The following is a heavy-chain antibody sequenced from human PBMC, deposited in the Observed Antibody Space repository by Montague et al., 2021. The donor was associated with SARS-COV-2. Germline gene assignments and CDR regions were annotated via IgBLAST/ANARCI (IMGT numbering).Heavy chain of an antibody. CDR1: GDSVASNSAA. J-gene: IGHJ4*02. Sequence: CAISGDSVASNSAAWNWIRQSPSSGLEWLGRTYYRFKWYNDYAVSVKSRITINPDTSKNQFSLQLNSVTPEDTAVYYCERGGWGAPGTGRLFDYWGQGTLVTVSS. V-gene: IGHV6-1*01. CDR2: TYYRFKWYN. CDR3: ERGGWGAPGTGRLFDY. D-gene: IGHD3-10*01.